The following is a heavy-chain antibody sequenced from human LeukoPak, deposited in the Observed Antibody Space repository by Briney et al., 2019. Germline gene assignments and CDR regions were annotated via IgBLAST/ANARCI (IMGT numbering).Heavy chain of an antibody. J-gene: IGHJ4*02. CDR2: IYYSGST. V-gene: IGHV4-39*02. CDR1: GGSITTSSYH. D-gene: IGHD2/OR15-2a*01. CDR3: AREGEYAIDY. Sequence: SETLSLTCTVSGGSITTSSYHWGWIRQPPGKGLEWIGSIYYSGSTYYNPSLKSRVTISVDTSKNQFSLKLSSVTAADTAVYYCAREGEYAIDYWGQGTPVTVSS.